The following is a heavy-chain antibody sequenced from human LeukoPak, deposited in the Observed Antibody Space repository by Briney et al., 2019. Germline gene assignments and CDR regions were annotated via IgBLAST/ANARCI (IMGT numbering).Heavy chain of an antibody. CDR2: ISSSSSYI. Sequence: GGSLRLSCAASGFTFSSYSMNWVRQAPGKGLEWVSSISSSSSYIYYADSVKGRFTISRDNAKNSLYLQMNSLRAEDTAVYYCARPITGTALVDYWGQGTQVTVSS. CDR3: ARPITGTALVDY. D-gene: IGHD1-20*01. V-gene: IGHV3-21*01. CDR1: GFTFSSYS. J-gene: IGHJ4*02.